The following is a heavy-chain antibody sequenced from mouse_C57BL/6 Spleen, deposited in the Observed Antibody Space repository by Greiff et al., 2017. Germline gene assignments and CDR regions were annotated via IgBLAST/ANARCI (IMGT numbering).Heavy chain of an antibody. CDR1: GYTFTSYW. CDR3: ARGGRTAQATVFFAY. CDR2: INPSSGYT. J-gene: IGHJ3*01. V-gene: IGHV1-7*01. Sequence: QVQLQQSGAELAKPGASVKLSCKASGYTFTSYWMHWVKQRPGQGLEWIGYINPSSGYTKYNQKFEDKATLTADKSSSTAYMQLSSLTYEDSAVYYCARGGRTAQATVFFAYWGQGTLVTVSA. D-gene: IGHD3-2*02.